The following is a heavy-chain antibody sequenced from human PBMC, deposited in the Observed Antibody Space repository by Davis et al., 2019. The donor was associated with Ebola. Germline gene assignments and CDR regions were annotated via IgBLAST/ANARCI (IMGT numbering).Heavy chain of an antibody. D-gene: IGHD5-12*01. Sequence: GESLKVSCKGSGYSFTSYWISWVRQMPGKGLEWMGRIDPSDSYTNYSPSFQGHVTISADKSISTAYLQWSSLKASDTAMYYCARGTDSGYDVVYWGQGTLVTVSS. CDR3: ARGTDSGYDVVY. CDR1: GYSFTSYW. CDR2: IDPSDSYT. J-gene: IGHJ4*02. V-gene: IGHV5-10-1*01.